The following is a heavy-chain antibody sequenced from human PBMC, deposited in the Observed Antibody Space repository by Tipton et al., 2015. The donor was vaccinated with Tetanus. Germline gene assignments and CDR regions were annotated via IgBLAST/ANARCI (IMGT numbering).Heavy chain of an antibody. CDR1: GFTFDDHA. CDR2: ISWDARVT. CDR3: TRSHRADCFYGMDV. J-gene: IGHJ6*02. V-gene: IGHV3-43*01. Sequence: GSLRLSCAASGFTFDDHAMHWVRQAPGKGLEWVSLISWDARVTYYSDAVKGRFTISRDNRQGSLYLQMDSLRSEDTALYFCTRSHRADCFYGMDVWGQGTTVPVSS. D-gene: IGHD1-14*01.